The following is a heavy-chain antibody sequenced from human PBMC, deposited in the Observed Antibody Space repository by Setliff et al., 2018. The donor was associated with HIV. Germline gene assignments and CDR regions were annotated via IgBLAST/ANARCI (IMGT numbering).Heavy chain of an antibody. V-gene: IGHV3-48*01. CDR1: GFTFSRYN. Sequence: GGSLRLSCAASGFTFSRYNLNWVRQSPGKGLEWISYINGGNDMIYYADSVKGHFTISRDNSQNTLYLQMSSLRAEDTAVYYCARGYDILTGTYWGQGTLVTVSS. CDR3: ARGYDILTGTY. J-gene: IGHJ4*02. D-gene: IGHD3-9*01. CDR2: INGGNDMI.